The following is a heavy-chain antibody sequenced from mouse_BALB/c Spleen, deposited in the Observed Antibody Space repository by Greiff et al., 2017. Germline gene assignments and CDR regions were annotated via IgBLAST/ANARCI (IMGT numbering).Heavy chain of an antibody. Sequence: QVQLQQSGAELVKPGASVKLSCKASGYTFTSYYMYWVKQRPGQGLEWIGEINPSNGGTNFNEKFKSKATLTVDKSSSTAYMQLSSLTSEDSAVYYCTRGRYYRYDGGYYFDYWGQGTTLTVSS. CDR1: GYTFTSYY. J-gene: IGHJ2*01. D-gene: IGHD2-14*01. V-gene: IGHV1S81*02. CDR2: INPSNGGT. CDR3: TRGRYYRYDGGYYFDY.